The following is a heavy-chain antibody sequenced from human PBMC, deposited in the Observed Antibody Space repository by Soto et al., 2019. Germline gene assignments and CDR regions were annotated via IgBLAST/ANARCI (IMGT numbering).Heavy chain of an antibody. CDR2: IWYDGSNK. CDR1: GFTFSSYG. J-gene: IGHJ4*02. CDR3: ARGGDYVWGSYRPFDY. Sequence: QVQLVESGGGVVQPGRSLRLSCAASGFTFSSYGMHWVRQAPGKGLEWGGVIWYDGSNKYYADSVKGRFTISRDNSKNTLYLQMNSLRAEDTAVYYCARGGDYVWGSYRPFDYWGQGTLVTVSS. D-gene: IGHD3-16*02. V-gene: IGHV3-33*01.